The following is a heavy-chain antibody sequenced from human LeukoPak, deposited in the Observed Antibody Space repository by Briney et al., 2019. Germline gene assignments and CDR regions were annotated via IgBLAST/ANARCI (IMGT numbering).Heavy chain of an antibody. CDR3: ARDHIVVVTANHYYYYGMDV. D-gene: IGHD2-21*02. V-gene: IGHV1-2*02. CDR2: INPNSGGT. CDR1: GYTFTGYY. J-gene: IGHJ6*02. Sequence: ASVKVSCKASGYTFTGYYMHWVRQAPGQGLEWMGWINPNSGGTNYAQKFQGRVTITRDTSASTAYMELSSLRSEDTAVYYCARDHIVVVTANHYYYYGMDVWGQGTTVTVSS.